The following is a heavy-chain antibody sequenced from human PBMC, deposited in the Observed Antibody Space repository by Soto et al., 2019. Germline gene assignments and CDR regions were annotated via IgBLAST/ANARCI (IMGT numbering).Heavy chain of an antibody. D-gene: IGHD3-3*01. Sequence: QVQLVQSGAEVKKPVSSVKVSCKASGGTFSSYAISWVRQAPGQGLEWMGGIIPIFGTANYAQKFQGRVTITADESTSTADMELSSLRSEDTAVYYCARGEGDYDFWSGYFGYWGQGTLVTVSS. CDR2: IIPIFGTA. J-gene: IGHJ4*02. CDR3: ARGEGDYDFWSGYFGY. CDR1: GGTFSSYA. V-gene: IGHV1-69*01.